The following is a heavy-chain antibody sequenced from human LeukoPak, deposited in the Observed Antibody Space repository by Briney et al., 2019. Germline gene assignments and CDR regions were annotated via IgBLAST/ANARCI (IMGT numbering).Heavy chain of an antibody. CDR3: ATLTVRGVINI. J-gene: IGHJ4*02. D-gene: IGHD3-10*01. CDR1: GFTFSNTW. V-gene: IGHV3-15*01. Sequence: GGSLRLSCAASGFTFSNTWMNWVRQAPGKGLEWVGRIQSKTDGGSTEYAAPVKGRFTISREDSKTTLYLQMNSLKTEDTAVYYCATLTVRGVINIWGQGTLVTVSS. CDR2: IQSKTDGGST.